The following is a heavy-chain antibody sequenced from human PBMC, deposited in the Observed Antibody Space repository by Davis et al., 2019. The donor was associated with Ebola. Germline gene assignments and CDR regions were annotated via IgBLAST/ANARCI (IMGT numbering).Heavy chain of an antibody. J-gene: IGHJ6*02. Sequence: AASVKVSCKASGYTFTSYYMHWVRQAPGQGLEWMGRINPNSGGTNYAQKFQGRVTMTRDTSTSTAYMEINRLSSDDTAVYFCARGGITMTVVPRDYYHGLDVWGQGTTVTVSS. CDR3: ARGGITMTVVPRDYYHGLDV. V-gene: IGHV1-2*06. CDR1: GYTFTSYY. D-gene: IGHD3-22*01. CDR2: INPNSGGT.